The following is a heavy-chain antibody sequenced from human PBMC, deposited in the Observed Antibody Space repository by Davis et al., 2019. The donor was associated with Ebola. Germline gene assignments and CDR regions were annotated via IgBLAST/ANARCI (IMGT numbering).Heavy chain of an antibody. CDR1: GGTFSSYA. CDR3: ARACSSTSCPRSFDY. CDR2: INAGNGNT. Sequence: ASVKVSCKASGGTFSSYAISWVRQAPGQRLEWMGWINAGNGNTKYSQKFQGRVTITRDTSASTAYMELSSLRSEDTAVFYCARACSSTSCPRSFDYWGQGTLVTVSS. V-gene: IGHV1-3*01. D-gene: IGHD2-2*01. J-gene: IGHJ4*02.